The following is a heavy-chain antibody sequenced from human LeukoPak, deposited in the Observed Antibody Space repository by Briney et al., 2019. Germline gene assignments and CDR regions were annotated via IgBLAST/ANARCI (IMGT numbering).Heavy chain of an antibody. CDR2: ISWNSGSI. V-gene: IGHV3-9*01. J-gene: IGHJ6*02. CDR1: GFTFDDYA. Sequence: QPGRSLRLSCAASGFTFDDYAVHWVRQAPGKGLEWVSGISWNSGSIGYADSVKGRFTISRDNAKNSLYLQMNSLRAEDTALYYCAKDGSYDFWSGPHGMDVWGQGTTVTVSS. CDR3: AKDGSYDFWSGPHGMDV. D-gene: IGHD3-3*01.